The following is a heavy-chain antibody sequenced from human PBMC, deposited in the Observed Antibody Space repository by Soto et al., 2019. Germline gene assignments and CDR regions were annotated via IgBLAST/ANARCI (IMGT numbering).Heavy chain of an antibody. D-gene: IGHD2-21*01. V-gene: IGHV4-30-4*01. CDR1: GGSISSGYYY. CDR2: IYYSGNT. J-gene: IGHJ6*01. Sequence: SETLGLTCSFSGGSISSGYYYWSWIRQPPGKGLEWIGNIYYSGNTYYNPSLKSRLIISIDTSKKQFSLKVGSVTAADTAVYYCASYSIYGMDVWGQGTTVTVSS. CDR3: ASYSIYGMDV.